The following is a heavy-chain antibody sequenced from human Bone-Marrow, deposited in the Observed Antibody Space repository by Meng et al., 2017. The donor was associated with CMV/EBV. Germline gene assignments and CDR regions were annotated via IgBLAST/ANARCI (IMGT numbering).Heavy chain of an antibody. Sequence: GGSLRLSCAASGFTFSSYAMSWVRQAPRKGREWVSAISGSGGSTYYADSVKGRFTISRDNSKNTLYLQMNSLRAEDTAVYYCAKVWGGRKGDYWGQGTLVTVSS. V-gene: IGHV3-23*01. D-gene: IGHD3-16*01. J-gene: IGHJ4*02. CDR1: GFTFSSYA. CDR2: ISGSGGST. CDR3: AKVWGGRKGDY.